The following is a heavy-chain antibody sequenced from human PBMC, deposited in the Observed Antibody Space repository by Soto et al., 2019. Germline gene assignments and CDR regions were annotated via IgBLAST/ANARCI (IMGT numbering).Heavy chain of an antibody. CDR1: GDSISSGAYY. Sequence: PSETLSLTCTVSGDSISSGAYYWSWIRPHPGKGLEWIGYIYYSGSTYYNPSLKSRVTISVDTSKNQFSLKLSSVTAADTAVYYCARTSYDSSGTAADPWGQGTLVTVSS. CDR2: IYYSGST. V-gene: IGHV4-31*03. D-gene: IGHD3-22*01. CDR3: ARTSYDSSGTAADP. J-gene: IGHJ5*02.